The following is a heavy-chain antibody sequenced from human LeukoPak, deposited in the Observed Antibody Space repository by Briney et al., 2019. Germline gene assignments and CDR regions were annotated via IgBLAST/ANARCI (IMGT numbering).Heavy chain of an antibody. J-gene: IGHJ4*03. CDR3: AREGSRDGYNLGYFDY. V-gene: IGHV3-30-3*01. Sequence: GGSLRLSCAASGFXFSNYWMHWVRQAPGKGLEWVAVISYDGSNKYYADSVKGRFTISRDNSKNTLYLQMNSLRAEDTAVYYCAREGSRDGYNLGYFDYWGQGTLVTVSS. D-gene: IGHD5-24*01. CDR1: GFXFSNYW. CDR2: ISYDGSNK.